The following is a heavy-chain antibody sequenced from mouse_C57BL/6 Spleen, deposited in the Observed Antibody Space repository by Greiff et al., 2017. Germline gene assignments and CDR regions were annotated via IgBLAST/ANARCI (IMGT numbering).Heavy chain of an antibody. D-gene: IGHD1-1*01. CDR3: SRCYYGNIYGYFDV. J-gene: IGHJ1*03. CDR2: IYPGGGST. Sequence: VQLQQPGAELVKPGASVKMSCKASGYTFTSYWITWVKQRPGQGLEWIGDIYPGGGSTNDNEKFKSKATLTVDTSSSTAYMQLSSLTSEDSAVYYCSRCYYGNIYGYFDVWGTGTTVTVSS. CDR1: GYTFTSYW. V-gene: IGHV1-55*01.